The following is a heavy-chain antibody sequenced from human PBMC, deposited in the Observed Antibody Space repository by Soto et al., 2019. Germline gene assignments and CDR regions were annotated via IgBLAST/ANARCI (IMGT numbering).Heavy chain of an antibody. V-gene: IGHV4-31*03. J-gene: IGHJ4*02. CDR1: GDSINRGGYY. Sequence: QVQLQESGPGLVKASQTLSVTCTVSGDSINRGGYYWIWIRQFPGKGLEWIGSVYYTGTTSYNPSLESRAAISVDTSMKHFSLKLISVTAADTAVYYCARGGVVVTARRFDYWGQGTLVTVSS. CDR2: VYYTGTT. CDR3: ARGGVVVTARRFDY. D-gene: IGHD2-21*02.